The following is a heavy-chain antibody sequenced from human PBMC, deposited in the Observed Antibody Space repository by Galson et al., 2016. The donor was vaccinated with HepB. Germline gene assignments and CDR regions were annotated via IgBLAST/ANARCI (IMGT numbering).Heavy chain of an antibody. J-gene: IGHJ4*02. CDR1: GGSISSSIW. Sequence: SETLSLTCDVSGGSISSSIWWSWVRQPPGKGLEWIGEIYHSGSTNYNPSLKSRVTISVDKSKNQFSLKLSSVTAADTAVYYCQLYESSGYSRGYWGQGTLVTVSS. CDR2: IYHSGST. CDR3: QLYESSGYSRGY. D-gene: IGHD3-22*01. V-gene: IGHV4-4*02.